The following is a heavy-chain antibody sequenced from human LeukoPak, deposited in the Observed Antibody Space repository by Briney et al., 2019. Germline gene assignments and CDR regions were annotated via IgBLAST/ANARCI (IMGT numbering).Heavy chain of an antibody. CDR1: GGSFSGYY. J-gene: IGHJ4*02. V-gene: IGHV4-34*01. CDR3: ARGRYYYGSGSYYNRENDY. D-gene: IGHD3-10*01. CDR2: INHSGST. Sequence: SETLSLTCAVYGGSFSGYYWSWIRQPPGKGLEWIGEINHSGSTSYNPSLKSRVTISVDTSKNQFSLKLSSVTAADTAVYYCARGRYYYGSGSYYNRENDYWGQGTLVTVSS.